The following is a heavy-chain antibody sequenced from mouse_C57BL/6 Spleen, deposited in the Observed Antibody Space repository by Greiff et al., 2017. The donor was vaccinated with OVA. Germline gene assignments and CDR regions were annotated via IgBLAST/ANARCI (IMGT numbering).Heavy chain of an antibody. D-gene: IGHD2-1*01. CDR1: GYAFSSYW. Sequence: QVQLQQSGAELVKPGASVKISCKASGYAFSSYWKNWVKQRPGKGLEWIGQIYPGDGDTNYNGKFKGKATLTADKSSSTAYMQLSSLTSEDSAVYFCARYYGKGEYYFDYWGQGTTLTVSS. V-gene: IGHV1-80*01. CDR2: IYPGDGDT. CDR3: ARYYGKGEYYFDY. J-gene: IGHJ2*01.